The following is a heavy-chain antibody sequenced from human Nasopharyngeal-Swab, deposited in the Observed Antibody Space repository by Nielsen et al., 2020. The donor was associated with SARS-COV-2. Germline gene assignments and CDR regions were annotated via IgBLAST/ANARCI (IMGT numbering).Heavy chain of an antibody. Sequence: ASVKVSYKASGYTFTRHGVTWARQAPGQGLEWMGWISTYNGNTIYAQKLQGRLTMTTDTSTSTAYMELRSLRSDDTAVYYCAILAASPNYYYYYYMDVWGKGTTVTVSS. CDR3: AILAASPNYYYYYYMDV. CDR2: ISTYNGNT. J-gene: IGHJ6*03. CDR1: GYTFTRHG. D-gene: IGHD2-2*01. V-gene: IGHV1-18*04.